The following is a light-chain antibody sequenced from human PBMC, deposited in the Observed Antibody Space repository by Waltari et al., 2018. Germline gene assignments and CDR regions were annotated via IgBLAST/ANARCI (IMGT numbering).Light chain of an antibody. CDR3: HQYGNSRVHT. J-gene: IGKJ2*01. CDR2: DAY. CDR1: PSIGSSS. V-gene: IGKV3-20*01. Sequence: EIVLTQSPGTLSLSPGESATLSCRASPSIGSSSLAWHQQRPGQSPRLLIYDAYTRATGIPDRFRGSGSGTDFTLTISRLEPEDSAVDYCHQYGNSRVHTFGQGTKLEI.